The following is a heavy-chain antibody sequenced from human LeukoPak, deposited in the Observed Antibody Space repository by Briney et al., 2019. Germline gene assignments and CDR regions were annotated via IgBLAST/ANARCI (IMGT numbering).Heavy chain of an antibody. CDR3: ARDYYDSGGIYYFDC. CDR1: GYRFTSYG. D-gene: IGHD3-22*01. CDR2: ISASNGNT. V-gene: IGHV1-18*01. J-gene: IGHJ4*02. Sequence: ASVKVSCTASGYRFTSYGFSWVRQAPGQGLEWMGWISASNGNTKYAQKFQGRLNMTTDTTTSTAYMELRSLRSDDTGFYYCARDYYDSGGIYYFDCWGQGTLVTVSS.